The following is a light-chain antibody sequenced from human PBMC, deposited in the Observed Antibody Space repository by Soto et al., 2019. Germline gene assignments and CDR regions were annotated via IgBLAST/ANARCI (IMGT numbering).Light chain of an antibody. V-gene: IGKV1-39*01. CDR2: AAS. J-gene: IGKJ1*01. Sequence: QMTQSPSTLSEYVVAIVTITGGSSQSISSWLAWYQQKPGKAPKLLIYAASSLQSRVPSRFSGSGSGTDFTLTIRSLQPEDFATYYCQQSYSTPPWKCGQGHKGAIK. CDR1: QSISSW. CDR3: QQSYSTPPWK.